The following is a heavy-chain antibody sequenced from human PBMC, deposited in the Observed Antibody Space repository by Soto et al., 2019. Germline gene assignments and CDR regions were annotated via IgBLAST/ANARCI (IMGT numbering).Heavy chain of an antibody. J-gene: IGHJ4*02. CDR2: INHSGST. Sequence: PSETLSLTCAVYGGSFSGYYWSWIRQPPGKGLEWIGEINHSGSTNYNPSLKSRVTMSVDTSKNQFSLKLSSVTAADTSVYYCARAHRSGWFGEFPLDYWGQGTLVTSPQ. D-gene: IGHD3-10*01. CDR3: ARAHRSGWFGEFPLDY. CDR1: GGSFSGYY. V-gene: IGHV4-34*01.